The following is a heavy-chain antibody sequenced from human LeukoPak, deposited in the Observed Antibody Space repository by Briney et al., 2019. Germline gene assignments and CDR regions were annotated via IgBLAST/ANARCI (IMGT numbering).Heavy chain of an antibody. Sequence: SETLSLTCTVSGGSISSSSYYWAWIRQPPGKGLEWIGSIHYSGSTYYNPSLQSRVTISIDTSKNQFSLKLRFVTAADTAVYYCARIRCSGGSCPYYYYYYYMDVWGKGTTVTVSS. J-gene: IGHJ6*03. D-gene: IGHD2-15*01. CDR2: IHYSGST. CDR3: ARIRCSGGSCPYYYYYYYMDV. CDR1: GGSISSSSYY. V-gene: IGHV4-39*07.